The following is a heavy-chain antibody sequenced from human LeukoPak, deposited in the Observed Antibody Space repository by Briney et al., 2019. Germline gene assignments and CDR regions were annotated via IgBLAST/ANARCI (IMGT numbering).Heavy chain of an antibody. J-gene: IGHJ4*02. CDR2: ISWNSGSI. V-gene: IGHV3-9*01. CDR3: ARELGIVAN. CDR1: GFTFDYDA. Sequence: GRSLRLSCAASGFTFDYDAMHWVRQAPGKGLEWVSGISWNSGSIIYADSVRGRFTVPRDKAKNSLYLQMNSLRAEDRAVYYCARELGIVANWGQGTLVTVPS. D-gene: IGHD5-12*01.